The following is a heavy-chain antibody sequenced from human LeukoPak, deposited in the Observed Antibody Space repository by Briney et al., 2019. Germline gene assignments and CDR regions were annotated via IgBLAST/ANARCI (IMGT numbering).Heavy chain of an antibody. CDR1: GYTFSSYS. D-gene: IGHD2-15*01. CDR3: ARASYCSDGSCYSDY. V-gene: IGHV1-18*01. J-gene: IGHJ4*02. CDR2: ISAYNGNT. Sequence: ASVKVSCKASGYTFSSYSISWVRQAPGQGLEWMGWISAYNGNTICAQKVKGRVTMTTDISTSTAYMELRSLKSDDTAVYYCARASYCSDGSCYSDYWGQGTLVTVSS.